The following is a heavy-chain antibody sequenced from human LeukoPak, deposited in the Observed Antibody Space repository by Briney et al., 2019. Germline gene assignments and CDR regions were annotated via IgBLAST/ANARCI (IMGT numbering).Heavy chain of an antibody. Sequence: PSETLSLTCTVSGGSISSGSYYWSWIRQPAGKGLEWIGRIYTSGSTNYNPSLKSRVTISVDTSKNRFSLKLSSVTAADTAVYYCARGYNWFDPWGQGTLVTVSS. V-gene: IGHV4-61*02. CDR3: ARGYNWFDP. CDR2: IYTSGST. CDR1: GGSISSGSYY. J-gene: IGHJ5*02.